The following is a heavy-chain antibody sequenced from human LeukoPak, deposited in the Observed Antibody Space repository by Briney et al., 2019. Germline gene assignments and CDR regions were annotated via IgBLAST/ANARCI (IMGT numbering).Heavy chain of an antibody. J-gene: IGHJ6*03. CDR3: ARAGPSTVDYYMDV. CDR1: GYTFTSYG. D-gene: IGHD4-23*01. V-gene: IGHV1-18*01. Sequence: GASVKVSCKASGYTFTSYGISWVPQAPGQGLEWMGWISAYNGNTNYAQKLQGRVTMTTDTSTSTAYMELRSLRSDDTAVYYCARAGPSTVDYYMDVWGKGTTVTVSS. CDR2: ISAYNGNT.